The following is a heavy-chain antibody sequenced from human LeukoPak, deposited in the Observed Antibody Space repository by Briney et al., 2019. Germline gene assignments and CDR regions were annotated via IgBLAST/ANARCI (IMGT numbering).Heavy chain of an antibody. J-gene: IGHJ4*02. D-gene: IGHD3-22*01. V-gene: IGHV3-30*04. CDR1: GFTFSSYV. CDR3: ANSRYDSSGYYGIIGY. Sequence: PGGSLRLSCAASGFTFSSYVMHWVRQAPGKGLEWVAIISYDGSNEYYADSVKGRFTISRDNAKNSLYLQMNSLRAEDTAVYYCANSRYDSSGYYGIIGYWGQGTLVTVSS. CDR2: ISYDGSNE.